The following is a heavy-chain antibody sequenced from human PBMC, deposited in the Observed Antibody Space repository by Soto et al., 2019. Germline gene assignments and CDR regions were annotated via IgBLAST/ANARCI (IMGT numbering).Heavy chain of an antibody. J-gene: IGHJ5*02. CDR3: ARSPNYFDGNWFDP. D-gene: IGHD3-10*01. CDR1: GDSVSSYY. Sequence: SETLSLTCIVSGDSVSSYYWSWIRQPPGKGLEWIGYIYNSGSTNYSPSLKSRVTISLDTSKNQFSLKLSSVAAADTAVYYCARSPNYFDGNWFDPWGQGTLVTVSS. V-gene: IGHV4-59*02. CDR2: IYNSGST.